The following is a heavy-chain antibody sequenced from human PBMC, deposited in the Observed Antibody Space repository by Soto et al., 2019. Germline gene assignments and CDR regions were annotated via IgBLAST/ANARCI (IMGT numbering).Heavy chain of an antibody. CDR3: AKEGSVVRGVTKLVHYFDY. D-gene: IGHD3-10*01. CDR2: ISYDGSNK. Sequence: GGSLRRSCAASGFTFSSYGMHWVRQTQGKGLEWVAVISYDGSNKYYADSVKGRFTISRDNSKNTLYLQMNSLRAEDTAVYYCAKEGSVVRGVTKLVHYFDYWGQGTLVTVSS. J-gene: IGHJ4*02. CDR1: GFTFSSYG. V-gene: IGHV3-30*18.